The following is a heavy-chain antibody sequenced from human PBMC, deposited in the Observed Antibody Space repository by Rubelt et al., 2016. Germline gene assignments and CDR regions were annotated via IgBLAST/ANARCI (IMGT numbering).Heavy chain of an antibody. V-gene: IGHV3-7*05. CDR2: IRQDSSQK. D-gene: IGHD6-19*01. Sequence: VQLVESGGGVVQPGRSLRLSCAASGFTFSSYGIHWVRQAPGKGLEWVANIRQDSSQKTYVDSVKGRFTISRDNAKNSLYLQMNSLRAADAAMYYCLAGTSFWGQGTLVTVST. CDR1: GFTFSSYG. J-gene: IGHJ4*02. CDR3: LAGTSF.